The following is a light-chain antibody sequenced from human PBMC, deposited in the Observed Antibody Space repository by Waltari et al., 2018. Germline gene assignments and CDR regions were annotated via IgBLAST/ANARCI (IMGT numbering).Light chain of an antibody. J-gene: IGLJ2*01. Sequence: SYELTQPPSVSVSPGQTAKIPCSGDALPKQYTYWYQQKPGQAHLLVIYKDTERPSGIPERFSGSSSGTTVTLTISGVQAEDEADYYCLSAYSGGSQGVFGGGTKLTVL. CDR3: LSAYSGGSQGV. V-gene: IGLV3-25*03. CDR2: KDT. CDR1: ALPKQY.